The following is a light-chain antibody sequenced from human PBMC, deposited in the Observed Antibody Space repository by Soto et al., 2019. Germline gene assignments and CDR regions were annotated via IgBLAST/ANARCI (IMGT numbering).Light chain of an antibody. CDR2: KAS. CDR3: QQYNPYSPWT. Sequence: DIQMTQSPSTLPGSLGDRVTITCRASQSITGWLAWFQQKPGKAPKLLISKASSLQSGVPSRFSGSGSGTEFTLTISSLQPDDFATYYCQQYNPYSPWTFGQGTKV. CDR1: QSITGW. J-gene: IGKJ1*01. V-gene: IGKV1-5*03.